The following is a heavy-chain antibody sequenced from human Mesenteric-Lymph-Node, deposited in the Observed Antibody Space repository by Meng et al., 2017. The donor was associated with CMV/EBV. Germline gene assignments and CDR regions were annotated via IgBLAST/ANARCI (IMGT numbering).Heavy chain of an antibody. CDR1: TFTSYA. D-gene: IGHD2-2*01. J-gene: IGHJ1*01. CDR3: ASHPPYCSSTNCYFRFQY. Sequence: TFTSYAMNWVRQAPGQGLEWMGWINTNTGNPTYAQGFTGRFVFSLDTSVSTAYLQISSLKAEDTAVYYCASHPPYCSSTNCYFRFQYWGQGTLVTVSS. CDR2: INTNTGNP. V-gene: IGHV7-4-1*02.